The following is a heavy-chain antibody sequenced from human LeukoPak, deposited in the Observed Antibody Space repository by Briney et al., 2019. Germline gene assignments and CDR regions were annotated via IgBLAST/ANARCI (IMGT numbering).Heavy chain of an antibody. J-gene: IGHJ4*02. D-gene: IGHD2-15*01. Sequence: PGGSLRLSCAASGFTFSSYSMNWVRQAPGKGLEWVSSISSSSSYIYYADSVKGRFTISRDNSKNTLYLQMNSLRAEDTAVYYCARDSPTGYCSGGSCYGQIDYWGQGTLVTVSS. CDR1: GFTFSSYS. V-gene: IGHV3-21*01. CDR2: ISSSSSYI. CDR3: ARDSPTGYCSGGSCYGQIDY.